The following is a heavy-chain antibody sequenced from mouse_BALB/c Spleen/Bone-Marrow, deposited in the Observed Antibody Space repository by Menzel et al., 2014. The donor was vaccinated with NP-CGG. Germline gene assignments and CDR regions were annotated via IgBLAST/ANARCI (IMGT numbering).Heavy chain of an antibody. CDR3: ARGRTAY. Sequence: EVQGVESGPELLKPGASVKISCKTSGYTLTDYTLHWVKQSHGKSLEWIGGVNPNIGGTNYNQKFKGKATLTLDKSSSTAYMELRSLTSEDSAVYYCARGRTAYWGQGTLVTVSA. CDR2: VNPNIGGT. J-gene: IGHJ3*01. CDR1: GYTLTDYT. V-gene: IGHV1-18*01.